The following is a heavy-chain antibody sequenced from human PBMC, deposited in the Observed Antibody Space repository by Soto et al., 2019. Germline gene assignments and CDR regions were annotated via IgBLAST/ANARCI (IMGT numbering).Heavy chain of an antibody. J-gene: IGHJ5*02. D-gene: IGHD6-6*01. V-gene: IGHV4-4*02. CDR3: AGGKGIAARPGWFDP. Sequence: QVQLQESGPGLVKPSGTLSLTCAVSGGSISSSNWWSWVRQPPGKGLEWIGEIYHSGSTNYNPSLKSRVTRSVDKSRNQVSLKLSSVTAADTAVYYCAGGKGIAARPGWFDPWGQGTLVTVSS. CDR1: GGSISSSNW. CDR2: IYHSGST.